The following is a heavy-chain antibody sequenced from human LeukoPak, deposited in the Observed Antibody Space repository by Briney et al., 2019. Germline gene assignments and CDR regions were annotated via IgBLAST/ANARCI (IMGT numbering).Heavy chain of an antibody. CDR2: ILHDGSNI. CDR3: ATGGNIDY. D-gene: IGHD4-23*01. Sequence: GGSLRLSCAASGFTFSSQGMHWVRQAPGKGLEWVAVILHDGSNIYYADSVKGRFTISKDNSKNTLYLQMNSLRADDTAVYYCATGGNIDYWGQGTLVTVSS. CDR1: GFTFSSQG. J-gene: IGHJ4*02. V-gene: IGHV3-30*02.